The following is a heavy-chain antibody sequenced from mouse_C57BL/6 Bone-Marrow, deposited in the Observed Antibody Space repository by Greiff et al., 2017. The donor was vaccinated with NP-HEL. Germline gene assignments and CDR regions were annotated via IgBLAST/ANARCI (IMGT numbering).Heavy chain of an antibody. V-gene: IGHV5-4*01. Sequence: EVKLVESGGGLVKPGGSLKLSCAASGFTFSSYAMSWVRQTPEKRLEWVATISAGGSYTYYPDNVKGRFTISRDNAKNNLYLQMSHLKSEDTAMYYCARDYDVAWFAYWGQGTLVTVSA. J-gene: IGHJ3*01. CDR3: ARDYDVAWFAY. CDR1: GFTFSSYA. CDR2: ISAGGSYT. D-gene: IGHD2-12*01.